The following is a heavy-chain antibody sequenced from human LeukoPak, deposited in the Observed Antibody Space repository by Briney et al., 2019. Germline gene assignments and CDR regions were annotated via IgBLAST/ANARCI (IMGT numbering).Heavy chain of an antibody. Sequence: SETLSLTCAVYGGSFSGYYWSWIRQPPGKGLEWIGEINHSGSTNYNPSLKSRVTISVDTSKNQFSLKLSSVTAADTAVYYCARGPTRRGYSYGLFPAGGDYWGQGTLATVSS. CDR1: GGSFSGYY. CDR3: ARGPTRRGYSYGLFPAGGDY. J-gene: IGHJ4*02. D-gene: IGHD5-18*01. V-gene: IGHV4-34*01. CDR2: INHSGST.